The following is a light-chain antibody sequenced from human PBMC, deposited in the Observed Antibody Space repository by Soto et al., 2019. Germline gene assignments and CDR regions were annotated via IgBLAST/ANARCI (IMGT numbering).Light chain of an antibody. CDR2: GAS. CDR3: QQYDNLPPT. V-gene: IGKV3-15*01. Sequence: ERVMTQSPATLSVSPGERATLSCRASQSVGSNLAWYQQKPGQAPRLLIFGASSRATGVPARFSGSGSGTEFTLTINSLQSEDFAVYFCQQYDNLPPTFGPGTQVDIK. J-gene: IGKJ3*01. CDR1: QSVGSN.